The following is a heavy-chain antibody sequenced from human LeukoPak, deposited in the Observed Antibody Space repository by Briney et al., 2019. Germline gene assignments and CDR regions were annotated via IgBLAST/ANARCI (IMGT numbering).Heavy chain of an antibody. Sequence: GGSPRLSCAASGFTFSSYWMHWVRQAPGKGLVWVSRINSDGSSTSYADSVKGRFTISRDNAKNTLYVQMNSLRDEADAVYYCARAGGGGLKMAAFDIWGQGTMVTVSS. CDR1: GFTFSSYW. J-gene: IGHJ3*02. CDR3: ARAGGGGLKMAAFDI. V-gene: IGHV3-74*01. CDR2: INSDGSST. D-gene: IGHD4-23*01.